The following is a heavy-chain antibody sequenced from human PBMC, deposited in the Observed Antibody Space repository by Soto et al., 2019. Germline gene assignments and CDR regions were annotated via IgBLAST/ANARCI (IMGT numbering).Heavy chain of an antibody. V-gene: IGHV5-10-1*01. CDR2: IDPSDSYT. D-gene: IGHD3-22*01. J-gene: IGHJ6*02. CDR3: ARHRSYYYDSSGYYRVDYYYGMDV. Sequence: PGESLKISCKGSGYSFTSYWISRVRQMPGKGLEWMGRIDPSDSYTNYSPSFQGHVTISADKSISTAYLQWSSLKASDTAMYYCARHRSYYYDSSGYYRVDYYYGMDVWGQGTTVTVSS. CDR1: GYSFTSYW.